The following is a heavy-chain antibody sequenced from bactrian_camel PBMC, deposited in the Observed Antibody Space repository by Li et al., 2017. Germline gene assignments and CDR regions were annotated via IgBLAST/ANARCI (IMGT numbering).Heavy chain of an antibody. D-gene: IGHD1*01. CDR1: GYTYSTYC. CDR2: IETDGRT. CDR3: AAKSSCWAVAWAY. V-gene: IGHV3S6*01. J-gene: IGHJ4*01. Sequence: HVQLVESGGGSVQAGGSLRLSCTASGYTYSTYCMAWFRQTPGNEREGVASIETDGRTEYEASVKGRFTISRDNGKLTLYLQMNNLRPEDTAMYYCAAKSSCWAVAWAYWGQGTQVTVS.